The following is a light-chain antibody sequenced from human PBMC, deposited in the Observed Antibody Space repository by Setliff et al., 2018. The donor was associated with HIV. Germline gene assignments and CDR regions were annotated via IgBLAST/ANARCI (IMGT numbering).Light chain of an antibody. Sequence: QSALTQPRSVSGSPGQSVTLPCTGSSSDVGAYNYVSWYQQYPGKAPKLIIYDVSDRPSGVSNRFSGAKSGNTASLTISGLQAEDEADYYCSSYTSSSTLYVFGTGTKVTVL. J-gene: IGLJ1*01. V-gene: IGLV2-14*03. CDR3: SSYTSSSTLYV. CDR1: SSDVGAYNY. CDR2: DVS.